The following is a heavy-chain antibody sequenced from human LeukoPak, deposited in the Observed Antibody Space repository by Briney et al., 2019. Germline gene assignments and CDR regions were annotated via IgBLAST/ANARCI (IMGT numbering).Heavy chain of an antibody. V-gene: IGHV3-74*01. CDR1: RFTFNNYG. CDR3: AGVGSGWTSPFDY. Sequence: GGSLRLSCTASRFTFNNYGMHWVRQAPGKGLVWVSQTNSDGSIRTYADSVKGRFTISRDNPKNTLYLQMNSLRADDTAVYYCAGVGSGWTSPFDYWGQGTLVTVSS. D-gene: IGHD6-19*01. CDR2: TNSDGSIR. J-gene: IGHJ4*02.